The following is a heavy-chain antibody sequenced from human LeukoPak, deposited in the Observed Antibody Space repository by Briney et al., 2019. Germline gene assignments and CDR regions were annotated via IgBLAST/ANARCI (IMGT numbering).Heavy chain of an antibody. J-gene: IGHJ4*02. CDR1: GGTFSSYA. Sequence: SVKVSCKASGGTFSSYAISWVRQAPGQGLEWMGGIIPIFGTANYAQKFQGRVTITADESTSTAYMELSSLRSEDTAVYYCARGGRIAAAGWYYFDYWGQGTLVTVSS. V-gene: IGHV1-69*13. D-gene: IGHD6-13*01. CDR3: ARGGRIAAAGWYYFDY. CDR2: IIPIFGTA.